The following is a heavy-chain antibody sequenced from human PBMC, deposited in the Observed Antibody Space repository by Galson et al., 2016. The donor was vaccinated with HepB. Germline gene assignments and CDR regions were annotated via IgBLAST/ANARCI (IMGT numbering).Heavy chain of an antibody. V-gene: IGHV3-33*08. CDR3: ARARYSSSWFGDFDY. J-gene: IGHJ4*02. D-gene: IGHD6-19*01. CDR2: IWYDGETK. Sequence: SLRLSCAASGISFRNVWMSWVRQAPGKGLEWVALIWYDGETKYSADSVKGRFTISRDNSDNTLYLHMDSLRAEDTAVYYCARARYSSSWFGDFDYWGQGTLVIVSS. CDR1: GISFRNVW.